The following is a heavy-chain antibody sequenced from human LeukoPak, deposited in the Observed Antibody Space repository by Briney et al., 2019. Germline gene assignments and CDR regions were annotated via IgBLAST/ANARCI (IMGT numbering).Heavy chain of an antibody. CDR3: AKDIDSSSWSGGCDY. Sequence: GGSLRLSCAASGFTFSSYGMHWVRQAPGKGLEWVSGISWNSGSIGYADSVKGRFTISRDNAKNSLYLQMNSLRAEDMALYYCAKDIDSSSWSGGCDYWGQGTLVTVSS. J-gene: IGHJ4*02. CDR2: ISWNSGSI. V-gene: IGHV3-9*03. CDR1: GFTFSSYG. D-gene: IGHD6-13*01.